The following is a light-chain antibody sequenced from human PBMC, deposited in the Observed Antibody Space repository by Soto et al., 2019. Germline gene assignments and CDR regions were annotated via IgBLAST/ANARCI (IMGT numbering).Light chain of an antibody. J-gene: IGKJ4*01. CDR3: QQYGSSPLT. CDR1: RSVTANF. Sequence: ETVWTQSPGTLSLSPGERATLSCRASRSVTANFVAWYQHKPGRAPRLLIYGASNRATGIPDRFTGSGSGTDFTLTISRLEPGDSAIFYCQQYGSSPLTFGRGTKVDIK. CDR2: GAS. V-gene: IGKV3-20*01.